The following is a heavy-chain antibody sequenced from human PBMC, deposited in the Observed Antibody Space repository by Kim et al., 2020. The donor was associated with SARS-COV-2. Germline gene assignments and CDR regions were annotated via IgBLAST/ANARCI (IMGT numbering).Heavy chain of an antibody. Sequence: GGSLRLSCSASGFTFSSYAMHWVRQAPGKGLEYVSAISSNGGSTYYADSVKGRFTISRDNSKNTLYLQMSILRAEDTAVYYCVKSVEQQLVTTSYYYYYYGMDVWGQGTTVTVSS. V-gene: IGHV3-64D*06. D-gene: IGHD6-13*01. CDR1: GFTFSSYA. CDR2: ISSNGGST. J-gene: IGHJ6*02. CDR3: VKSVEQQLVTTSYYYYYYGMDV.